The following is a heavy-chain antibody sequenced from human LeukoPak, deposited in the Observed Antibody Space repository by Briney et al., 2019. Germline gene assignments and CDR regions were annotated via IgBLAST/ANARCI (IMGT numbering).Heavy chain of an antibody. CDR1: GYTFTGYY. Sequence: ASVKVSCKASGYTFTGYYMHWVRQAPGQGLEWMGWINPNSGNTGYAQKFQGRVTMTRNTSISTAYMELSSLRSEDTAVYYCARVDCSSTSCYYSDYWGQGTLVTVSS. CDR2: INPNSGNT. CDR3: ARVDCSSTSCYYSDY. D-gene: IGHD2-2*01. J-gene: IGHJ4*02. V-gene: IGHV1-8*02.